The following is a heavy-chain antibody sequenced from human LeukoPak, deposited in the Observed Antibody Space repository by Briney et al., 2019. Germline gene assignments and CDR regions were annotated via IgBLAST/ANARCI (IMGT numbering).Heavy chain of an antibody. J-gene: IGHJ4*02. CDR2: VSYDGSNK. Sequence: PGGSLRLSCAASGFTFSSYWMSWVRQAPGKGLEWVAVVSYDGSNKDYADSVRGRFTISRDNSENTVYLQMNGLRAEDTAVYYCARDPGSGVWGNYADSYFDYWGQGTLVTVSS. D-gene: IGHD3-16*01. CDR1: GFTFSSYW. V-gene: IGHV3-30*03. CDR3: ARDPGSGVWGNYADSYFDY.